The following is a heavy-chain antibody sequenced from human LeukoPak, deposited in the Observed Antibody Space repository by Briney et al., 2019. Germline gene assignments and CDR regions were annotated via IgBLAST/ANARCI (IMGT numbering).Heavy chain of an antibody. CDR3: ALCGNNYYYMDV. Sequence: SETLSLTCTVSGYSISSGYYWGWIRQPPGKGLEWIGSIYHSGSTYYNPSLKSRVTISVDTSKNQFSLKLSSVTAADTAVYYCALCGNNYYYMDVWGKGTTVTVSS. V-gene: IGHV4-38-2*02. J-gene: IGHJ6*03. CDR2: IYHSGST. D-gene: IGHD2/OR15-2a*01. CDR1: GYSISSGYY.